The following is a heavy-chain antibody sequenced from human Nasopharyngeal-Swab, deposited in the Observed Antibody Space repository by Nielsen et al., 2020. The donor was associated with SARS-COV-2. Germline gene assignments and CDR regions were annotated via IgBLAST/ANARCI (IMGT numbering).Heavy chain of an antibody. V-gene: IGHV5-51*01. CDR2: IYPGDSYT. D-gene: IGHD3-22*01. CDR3: ARLDYYDSSGYYSLIGPEYYFDY. J-gene: IGHJ4*02. Sequence: GESLKISCKGSGYSFTSYWIGWVRQMPGKGLERMGIIYPGDSYTRYSPSFQGLVTISADKSISTAYLQWSSLKASDTAMYFCARLDYYDSSGYYSLIGPEYYFDYWGQGTLVTVSS. CDR1: GYSFTSYW.